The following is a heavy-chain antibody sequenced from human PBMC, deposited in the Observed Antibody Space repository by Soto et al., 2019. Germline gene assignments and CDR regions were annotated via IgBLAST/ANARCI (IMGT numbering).Heavy chain of an antibody. V-gene: IGHV1-18*01. D-gene: IGHD2-2*01. CDR1: GYTFTSYG. CDR3: AREYCDSTRCFLPDY. Sequence: ASVKVSCKASGYTFTSYGLSWVRQAPGQGLEWMGWINPYNGNTKDTQKLRGRVTMTTDTSTSTAYMELRSLRSDDTAVYYCAREYCDSTRCFLPDYWGQGALVTVSS. CDR2: INPYNGNT. J-gene: IGHJ4*02.